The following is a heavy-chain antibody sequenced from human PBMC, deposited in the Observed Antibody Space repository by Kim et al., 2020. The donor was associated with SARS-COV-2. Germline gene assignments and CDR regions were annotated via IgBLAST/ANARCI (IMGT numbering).Heavy chain of an antibody. Sequence: SETLSLTCAVYGGSFSGYYWSWIRQPPGKGLEWIGEINHSGSTNYNPSLKSRVTISVDTSKNQFSLKLSSVTAADTAVYYCATSGGGDTTPDAFDIWGQGTMVTVSS. CDR2: INHSGST. CDR1: GGSFSGYY. CDR3: ATSGGGDTTPDAFDI. J-gene: IGHJ3*02. D-gene: IGHD1-26*01. V-gene: IGHV4-34*01.